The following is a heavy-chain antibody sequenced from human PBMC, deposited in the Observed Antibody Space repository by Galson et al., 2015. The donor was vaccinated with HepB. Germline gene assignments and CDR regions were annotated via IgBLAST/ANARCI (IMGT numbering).Heavy chain of an antibody. D-gene: IGHD6-19*01. CDR3: SRDGFLGSSGDYYYGMDV. CDR2: IKQDGGEK. J-gene: IGHJ6*02. V-gene: IGHV3-7*01. Sequence: SLRLSCAASGFTFSGYWMSWVRQAPGKGLEWVANIKQDGGEKYYVDSVRGRFTISRDNAKNSLYLQMNSLRAEDTAVFYCSRDGFLGSSGDYYYGMDVWGQGTTVTVSS. CDR1: GFTFSGYW.